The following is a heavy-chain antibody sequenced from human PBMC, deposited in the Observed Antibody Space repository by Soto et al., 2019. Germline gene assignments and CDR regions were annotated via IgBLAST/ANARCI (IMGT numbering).Heavy chain of an antibody. Sequence: GGSLRLSCAASGFTFSSYAMSWVRQAPGKGLEWVSAISGSGGSTYYADSVKGRFTISRDNSKNTLYLQMNSLRAEDTAVYYCAKDTTLGYCSGGSCHSDAFDIWGQGTMVTVSS. CDR2: ISGSGGST. D-gene: IGHD2-15*01. V-gene: IGHV3-23*01. CDR1: GFTFSSYA. J-gene: IGHJ3*02. CDR3: AKDTTLGYCSGGSCHSDAFDI.